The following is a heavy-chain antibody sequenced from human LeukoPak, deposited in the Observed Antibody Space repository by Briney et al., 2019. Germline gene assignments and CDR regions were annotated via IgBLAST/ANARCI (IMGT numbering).Heavy chain of an antibody. J-gene: IGHJ5*02. V-gene: IGHV4-59*01. CDR3: VRGYSSWYGSRYNWFDP. CDR1: GGSISSYY. D-gene: IGHD6-13*01. Sequence: PSETLSLTCTVSGGSISSYYWSWIRQPPGKGLEWIGYIYYSGSTNYNPSLKSRVTISVDTSKNQFSLKLSSVTAADTAVYYCVRGYSSWYGSRYNWFDPWGQGTLVTVSS. CDR2: IYYSGST.